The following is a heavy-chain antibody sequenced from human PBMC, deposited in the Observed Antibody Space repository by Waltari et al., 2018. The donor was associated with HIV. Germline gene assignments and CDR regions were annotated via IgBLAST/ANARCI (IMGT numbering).Heavy chain of an antibody. J-gene: IGHJ6*02. CDR3: ARDHATIFGGGGRDYGMDV. Sequence: QVQLQESGPGLVKPSQTLSLTCTVSGGSTSSGGYSWSWIRQHPGQGLEWIGYIYYSGSTYYNPSLKSRDTISVDTSKNQFSLKLSSVTAANTAVYYCARDHATIFGGGGRDYGMDVWGQGTTVTVSS. CDR1: GGSTSSGGYS. V-gene: IGHV4-31*03. CDR2: IYYSGST. D-gene: IGHD3-3*01.